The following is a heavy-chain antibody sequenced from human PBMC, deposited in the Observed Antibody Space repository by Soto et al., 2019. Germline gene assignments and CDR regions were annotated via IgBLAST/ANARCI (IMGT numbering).Heavy chain of an antibody. CDR3: ARHPGSYYVHYYYYGMDV. Sequence: SETLPLTCTGSGGSISSYYWSWIRQPKGKGLEWIGYIYYSGSTNYNPSLKSRVTISVDTSKNQFSLKLSSVTAADTAVYYCARHPGSYYVHYYYYGMDVWGQGTTVTVSS. V-gene: IGHV4-59*08. J-gene: IGHJ6*02. CDR1: GGSISSYY. D-gene: IGHD1-26*01. CDR2: IYYSGST.